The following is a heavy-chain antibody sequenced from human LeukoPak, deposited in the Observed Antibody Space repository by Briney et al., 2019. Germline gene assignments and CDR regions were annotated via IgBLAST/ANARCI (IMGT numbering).Heavy chain of an antibody. Sequence: GGSLRLSCAASGFTFSSYGMSWVRQAPGKGLEWVAFIRYDGSNKYYADSVKGRFTISRDNSRNTLYLQMNSLRAEDTAVYYCAKGRKGLLFVRGVDFDYWGQGTLVTVSS. CDR1: GFTFSSYG. CDR2: IRYDGSNK. D-gene: IGHD3-10*01. V-gene: IGHV3-30*02. J-gene: IGHJ4*02. CDR3: AKGRKGLLFVRGVDFDY.